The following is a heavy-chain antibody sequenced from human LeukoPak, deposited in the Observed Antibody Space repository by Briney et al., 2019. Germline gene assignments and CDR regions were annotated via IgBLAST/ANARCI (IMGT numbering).Heavy chain of an antibody. CDR1: GLIFSTYA. CDR3: ANGPSTILHS. J-gene: IGHJ5*02. V-gene: IGHV3-23*01. D-gene: IGHD5/OR15-5a*01. CDR2: ISGSGGST. Sequence: PGGSLRLSCAASGLIFSTYAMSWVRQAPGKGLEWVSGISGSGGSTYYAESVKGRFTISRDNSKNTLYLQMDSLRAEDTAVYSCANGPSTILHSWGQGTLVIVSS.